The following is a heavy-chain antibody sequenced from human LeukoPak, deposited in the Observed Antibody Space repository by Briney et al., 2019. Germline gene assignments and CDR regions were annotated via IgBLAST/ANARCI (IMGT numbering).Heavy chain of an antibody. Sequence: SETLSLTCTVSGGSISSYYWSWIRQPPGKGLEWIGYIYYSGSTNYNPSLKSRVTISVDTSKNQFSLKLSSVTAADTAVYYCASRHYYDSSAVDYWGQGTLVTVSS. CDR3: ASRHYYDSSAVDY. D-gene: IGHD3-22*01. CDR2: IYYSGST. CDR1: GGSISSYY. V-gene: IGHV4-59*01. J-gene: IGHJ4*02.